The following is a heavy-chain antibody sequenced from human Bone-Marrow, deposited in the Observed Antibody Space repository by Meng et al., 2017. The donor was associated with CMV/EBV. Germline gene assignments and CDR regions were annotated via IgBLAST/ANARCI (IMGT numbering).Heavy chain of an antibody. J-gene: IGHJ4*02. CDR3: ARGRTLGDY. CDR1: GYTFTSYD. D-gene: IGHD3-16*01. Sequence: ASVKDSCKASGYTFTSYDINWVRQATGQGLEWMGWMNPNSGNTGYAQKFQGRVTITRNTSISTAYMELGSLGSEDTAVYYCARGRTLGDYWGQGTLVTVSS. CDR2: MNPNSGNT. V-gene: IGHV1-8*03.